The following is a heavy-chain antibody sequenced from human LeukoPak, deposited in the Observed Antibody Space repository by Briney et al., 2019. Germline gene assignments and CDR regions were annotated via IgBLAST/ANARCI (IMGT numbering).Heavy chain of an antibody. CDR2: IWSDGNNR. Sequence: PGGSLRLSCAASGFTFRNYGMHWVRQATGKGLEWVSFIWSDGNNRFYADSVKGRFTISRDNSKNMLYLQMDTLRAEDTALYYCAKDPGASVSGFYMDVWGKGTTGIVSS. D-gene: IGHD3-3*01. V-gene: IGHV3-30*02. CDR1: GFTFRNYG. CDR3: AKDPGASVSGFYMDV. J-gene: IGHJ6*03.